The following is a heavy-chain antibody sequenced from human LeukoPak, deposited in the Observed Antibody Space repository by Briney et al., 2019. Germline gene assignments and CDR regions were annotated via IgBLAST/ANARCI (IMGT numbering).Heavy chain of an antibody. J-gene: IGHJ5*02. CDR3: ARENSFTIFGVVYGGGVDP. CDR2: IKTDGSQK. D-gene: IGHD3-3*01. V-gene: IGHV3-7*01. CDR1: GFTFSSYW. Sequence: GGSLRLSCVASGFTFSSYWMTWVRQAPGKGLEWVANIKTDGSQKYYVDSVKGRFTISRDNAKNSLYLQMNSLRAEDTAVYYCARENSFTIFGVVYGGGVDPWGQGTLVTVSS.